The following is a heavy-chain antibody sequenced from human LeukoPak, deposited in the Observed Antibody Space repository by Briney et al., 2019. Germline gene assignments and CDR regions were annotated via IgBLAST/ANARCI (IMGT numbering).Heavy chain of an antibody. V-gene: IGHV4-38-2*02. Sequence: PSETLSLTCTVSGYSISSGYYWGWIRQPPGKGLEWIGSIYHSGSTYYNPSLKSRVTISVDTSKNQFSLKLSSVTAADTAVYYCARDIGVVPAAIDLLFDYWGQGTLVTVSS. CDR3: ARDIGVVPAAIDLLFDY. J-gene: IGHJ4*02. D-gene: IGHD2-2*01. CDR2: IYHSGST. CDR1: GYSISSGYY.